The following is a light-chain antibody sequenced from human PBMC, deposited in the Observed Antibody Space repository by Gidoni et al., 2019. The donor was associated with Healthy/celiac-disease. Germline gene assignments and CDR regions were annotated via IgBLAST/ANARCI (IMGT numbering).Light chain of an antibody. Sequence: IVWTRSQRTPSLSPGEGATLSCRASQSVSSSYLAWYQQKPGQPPRLLIYRASSRATGIPDRFSGSGSGRAFTLTISRLEPEDFAVYYCQQYGSSPLFTFGPGTKVDIK. CDR1: QSVSSSY. CDR3: QQYGSSPLFT. J-gene: IGKJ3*01. CDR2: RAS. V-gene: IGKV3-20*01.